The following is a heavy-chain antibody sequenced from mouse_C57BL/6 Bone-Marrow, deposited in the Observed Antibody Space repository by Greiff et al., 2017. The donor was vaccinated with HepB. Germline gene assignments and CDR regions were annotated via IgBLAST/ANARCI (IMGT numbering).Heavy chain of an antibody. CDR1: GFNIKDDY. J-gene: IGHJ3*01. V-gene: IGHV14-4*01. D-gene: IGHD2-5*01. Sequence: EVMLVESGAELVRPGASVKLSCTASGFNIKDDYMHWVKQRPEQGLEWIGWIDPANGDTEYAPKFQGKATITADTSSNTAYLQLSSLTSEYTAVYYCTTAYYSNYVSVLWFAYWGQGTLVTVSA. CDR3: TTAYYSNYVSVLWFAY. CDR2: IDPANGDT.